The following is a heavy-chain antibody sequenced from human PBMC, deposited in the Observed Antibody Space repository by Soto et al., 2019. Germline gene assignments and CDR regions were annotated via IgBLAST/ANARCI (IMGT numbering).Heavy chain of an antibody. CDR1: GFNFNTYT. J-gene: IGHJ5*02. D-gene: IGHD6-13*01. V-gene: IGHV3-21*01. CDR2: ISSGSSYI. CDR3: AKDWADSSSLNWFDP. Sequence: PGGSLRLSCAASGFNFNTYTMNWVRQAPGKGLEWVSSISSGSSYIYNAASVKGRFTISRDNAQNSLYLQMNSLRAEDTAVYYCAKDWADSSSLNWFDPWGQGTLVTVSS.